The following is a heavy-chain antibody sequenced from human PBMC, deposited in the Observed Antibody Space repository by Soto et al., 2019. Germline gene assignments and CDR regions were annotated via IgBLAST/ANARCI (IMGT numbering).Heavy chain of an antibody. CDR3: ARSPNGDNTKWLDP. CDR1: GDSITSSY. V-gene: IGHV4-30-4*01. Sequence: SETLSLTCAVSGDSITSSYWSWLRQPPGKGLEWIGYIFYTGTTYYNPSLRSRTTISVDPSKNQFSLQLSYVSAADTAVYFCARSPNGDNTKWLDPWGQGTLVTVSS. D-gene: IGHD4-17*01. CDR2: IFYTGTT. J-gene: IGHJ5*02.